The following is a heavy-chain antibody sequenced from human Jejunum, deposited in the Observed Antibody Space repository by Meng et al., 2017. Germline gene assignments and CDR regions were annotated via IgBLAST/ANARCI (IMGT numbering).Heavy chain of an antibody. J-gene: IGHJ5*02. V-gene: IGHV4-59*01. Sequence: SETLSLTCTVSGGSISSDYWSWLRQPPGKGLEWIGWISYSGKTNFNPSLKSQVTISIDRSKSQFSLKLNSVTAADTAVYYCARESVVAGSFGWFDPWGQGSLVTVSS. CDR1: GGSISSDY. CDR2: ISYSGKT. D-gene: IGHD6-19*01. CDR3: ARESVVAGSFGWFDP.